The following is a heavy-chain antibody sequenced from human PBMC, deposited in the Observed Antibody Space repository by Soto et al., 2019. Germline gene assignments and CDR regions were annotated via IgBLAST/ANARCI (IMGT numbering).Heavy chain of an antibody. J-gene: IGHJ6*02. Sequence: SVKVSCKASGGTFSGYAISWVRQAPGQGLEWMGGIIPIFGTANYAQKFQGRVTITADKSTSTAYMELSSLRSEDTAVYYCASQSADTSIAPRTYYDYGMDVWGLGTTVTGS. CDR1: GGTFSGYA. CDR3: ASQSADTSIAPRTYYDYGMDV. CDR2: IIPIFGTA. V-gene: IGHV1-69*06. D-gene: IGHD6-6*01.